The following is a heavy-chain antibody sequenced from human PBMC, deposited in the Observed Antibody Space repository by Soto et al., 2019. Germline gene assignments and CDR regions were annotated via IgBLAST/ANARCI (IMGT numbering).Heavy chain of an antibody. V-gene: IGHV3-64*01. J-gene: IGHJ4*02. D-gene: IGHD2-2*01. CDR3: TRASSYAFDY. CDR1: GFTFSKYD. CDR2: ISSNGGNT. Sequence: PGGSLRLSCAASGFTFSKYDIHWVRQAPGKGLEYVSAISSNGGNTYYANSVKGRFTISRDNSKSTLYLQMNGLKGDDSGIYYCTRASSYAFDYWGQGALVTVSS.